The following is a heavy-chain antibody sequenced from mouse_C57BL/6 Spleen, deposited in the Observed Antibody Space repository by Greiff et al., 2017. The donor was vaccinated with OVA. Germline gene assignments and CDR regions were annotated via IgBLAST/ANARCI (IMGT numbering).Heavy chain of an antibody. CDR1: GFTFSDYY. D-gene: IGHD2-3*01. V-gene: IGHV5-16*01. J-gene: IGHJ4*01. CDR2: INYDGSST. CDR3: AIGYDSYYGYYAMDY. Sequence: EVQVVESEGGLVQPGSSLKLSCTASGFTFSDYYMAWVRQVPEKGLEWVAIINYDGSSTYYLDSLKSRFIISRDNAKNILYLQMRSLKSEDTATYYCAIGYDSYYGYYAMDYWGQGPSVTVSS.